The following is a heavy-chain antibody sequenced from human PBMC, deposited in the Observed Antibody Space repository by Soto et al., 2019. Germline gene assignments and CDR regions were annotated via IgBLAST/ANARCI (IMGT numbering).Heavy chain of an antibody. CDR2: INTKSGGT. CDR1: GYTFTVYY. CDR3: ERDLAKGGGRAGFDY. J-gene: IGHJ4*02. V-gene: IGHV1-2*02. Sequence: QVQLVQSGAEVKKPGASVNVSCKASGYTFTVYYMHWVRQAPGQGLEWMGWINTKSGGTMYTQKFQGRVTMTWDTSISTAYMALTRLRSDDTAVYYCERDLAKGGGRAGFDYWGQVTLVTVSS. D-gene: IGHD1-26*01.